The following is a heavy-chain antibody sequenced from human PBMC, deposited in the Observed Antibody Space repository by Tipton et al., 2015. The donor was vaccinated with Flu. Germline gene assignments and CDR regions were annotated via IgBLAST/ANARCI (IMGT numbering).Heavy chain of an antibody. D-gene: IGHD4/OR15-4a*01. J-gene: IGHJ4*02. Sequence: GSLRLSCAASGLTFSRYWMSWVRQAPGKGLEWVANIKQDGSEKYYVDSVKGRFTMSRDNAKNSLYLQMNSLRVKDTAVYYCARDGANRPLGNWGQGTLVTVSS. CDR1: GLTFSRYW. V-gene: IGHV3-7*01. CDR2: IKQDGSEK. CDR3: ARDGANRPLGN.